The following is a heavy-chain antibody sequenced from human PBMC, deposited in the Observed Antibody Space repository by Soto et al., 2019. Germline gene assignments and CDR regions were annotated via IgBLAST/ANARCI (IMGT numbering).Heavy chain of an antibody. CDR1: GYTFTSYY. J-gene: IGHJ6*02. Sequence: GASVKVSCKASGYTFTSYYMHWVRQAPGQGLEWMGIINPSGGSASYAQKFQGRVTMTRDTSTSTVYMELSSLRSEDTAVYYCARDNTIFGWDYYYGMDVWGQGTTVTVSS. CDR3: ARDNTIFGWDYYYGMDV. CDR2: INPSGGSA. D-gene: IGHD3-3*01. V-gene: IGHV1-46*01.